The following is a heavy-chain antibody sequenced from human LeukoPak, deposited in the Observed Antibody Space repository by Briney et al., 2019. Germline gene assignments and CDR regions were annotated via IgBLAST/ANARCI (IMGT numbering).Heavy chain of an antibody. V-gene: IGHV1-69*06. CDR3: ARDYYGMDV. CDR1: QATLSSYA. J-gene: IGHJ6*04. CDR2: ITPIFRTA. Sequence: TVKGSCQASQATLSSYAISWVRQAPGHRPETPGRITPIFRTANYAHKFHRRVRITADKSTSTAYMELSSLRSEDTVVYYCARDYYGMDVWVKVTKVTVSS.